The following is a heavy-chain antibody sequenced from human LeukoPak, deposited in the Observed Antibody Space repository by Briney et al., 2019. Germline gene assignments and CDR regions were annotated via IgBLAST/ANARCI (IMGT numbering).Heavy chain of an antibody. V-gene: IGHV4-59*11. CDR3: ARAGDYYDSGGLRTLDY. CDR1: GGSISSHY. Sequence: SETLSPTCTVSGGSISSHYWSWIRQPPGKGLEWIGYIYYSASTNYNPSLKSRVTISVDTSKNQFSLKLSSVTAADTAVYYCARAGDYYDSGGLRTLDYWGQGTLVTVSS. D-gene: IGHD3-22*01. CDR2: IYYSAST. J-gene: IGHJ4*02.